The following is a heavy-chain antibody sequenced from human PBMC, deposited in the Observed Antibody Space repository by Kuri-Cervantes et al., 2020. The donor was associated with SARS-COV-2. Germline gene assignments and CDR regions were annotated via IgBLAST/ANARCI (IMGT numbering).Heavy chain of an antibody. Sequence: SETLSLTCTVSGGSISSYYWSWIRQPPGKGLEWMGEINHSGSTNYNPSLKSRVTISVDTSKNQFSLKLSSVTAADTAVYYCARDHGYCSSTSCYLYYYYYGMDVWGKGTTVTVSS. CDR2: INHSGST. CDR3: ARDHGYCSSTSCYLYYYYYGMDV. J-gene: IGHJ6*04. V-gene: IGHV4-34*01. CDR1: GGSISSYY. D-gene: IGHD2-2*01.